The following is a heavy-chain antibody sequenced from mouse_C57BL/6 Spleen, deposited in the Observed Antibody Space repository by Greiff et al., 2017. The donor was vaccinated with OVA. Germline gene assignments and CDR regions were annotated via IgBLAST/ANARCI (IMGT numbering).Heavy chain of an antibody. CDR2: ISYDGSN. V-gene: IGHV3-6*01. CDR1: GYSITSGYY. CDR3: ARGGLGLAY. J-gene: IGHJ3*01. D-gene: IGHD3-3*01. Sequence: EVQLQESGPGLVKPSQSLSLTCSVTGYSITSGYYWNWTRQFPGNKLEWMGYISYDGSNNYNPSLKNRISITRDTSKNQLFLKLNSVTTEDTATYYCARGGLGLAYWGQGTLVTVSA.